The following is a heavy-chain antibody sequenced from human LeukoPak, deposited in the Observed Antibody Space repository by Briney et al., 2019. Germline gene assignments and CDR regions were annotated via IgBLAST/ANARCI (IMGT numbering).Heavy chain of an antibody. V-gene: IGHV3-74*01. J-gene: IGHJ4*02. CDR1: GLSFSNYW. D-gene: IGHD5-18*01. CDR2: TNLHGTTV. Sequence: GGSLRLSCAVSGLSFSNYWMHWVRQAPGKGLVWVARTNLHGTTVDYADSVKGRFTISRDNAKNTLLLQMNSLRAEDTAVYYCASGYTYVRLGDHWGQGTLVTVSS. CDR3: ASGYTYVRLGDH.